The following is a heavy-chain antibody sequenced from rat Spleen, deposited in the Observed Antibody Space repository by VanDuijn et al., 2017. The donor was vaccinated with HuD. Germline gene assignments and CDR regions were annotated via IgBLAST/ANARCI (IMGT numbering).Heavy chain of an antibody. Sequence: QVQLKESGPGLVQPSQTLSLTCTVSGFSLTSNGVTWVRQPPGKGLEWIAAISSGGTTYYNSPLKSRLTINRDTSKSQVFLKMNSLQTDDTAIYFCTRSYGGYTQHWFAYWGQGTLVTVSS. V-gene: IGHV2S12*01. CDR2: ISSGGTT. CDR1: GFSLTSNG. D-gene: IGHD1-11*01. J-gene: IGHJ3*01. CDR3: TRSYGGYTQHWFAY.